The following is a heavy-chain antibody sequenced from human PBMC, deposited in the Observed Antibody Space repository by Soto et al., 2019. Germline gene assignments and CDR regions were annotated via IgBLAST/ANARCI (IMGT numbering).Heavy chain of an antibody. J-gene: IGHJ6*02. D-gene: IGHD2-21*02. Sequence: GGSMRLSCSASGFIFSSSAMKWVPQAPGKGLEWVTAISGSGGSIYYADSVKGRFTISRDNSKTTLYLEMDSLRAEDTVVYYCAKGGGDSLRYGMDVWGQGTTVTVSS. CDR3: AKGGGDSLRYGMDV. CDR2: ISGSGGSI. CDR1: GFIFSSSA. V-gene: IGHV3-23*01.